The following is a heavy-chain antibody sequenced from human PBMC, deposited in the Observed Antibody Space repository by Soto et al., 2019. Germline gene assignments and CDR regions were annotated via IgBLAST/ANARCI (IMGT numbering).Heavy chain of an antibody. Sequence: PSQTLSLTCAISGDSVSSNSAAWNWIRQSPSRGLEWLGRTYYRSKWYNDYAVSVKSRITINPDTSKNQFSLQLNSVTPEDTAVYYCARGRYDFWSGYHPDYYYGMDVWGQGTTVTVYS. V-gene: IGHV6-1*01. CDR2: TYYRSKWYN. CDR1: GDSVSSNSAA. D-gene: IGHD3-3*01. J-gene: IGHJ6*02. CDR3: ARGRYDFWSGYHPDYYYGMDV.